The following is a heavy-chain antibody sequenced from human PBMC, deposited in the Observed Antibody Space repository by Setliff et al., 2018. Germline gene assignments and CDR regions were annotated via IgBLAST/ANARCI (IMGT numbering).Heavy chain of an antibody. CDR2: IRSNSFGGTT. CDR3: ARVDDYIWGTFHSMDY. Sequence: PGGSLRLSCTGSGFNFANYAVSWVSQAPGKGLEWIAFIRSNSFGGTTEYAASVKDRFTFSRDDFASVAYLQMDSLKTDDTAIYYCARVDDYIWGTFHSMDYWGQGTLVTVSS. J-gene: IGHJ4*02. CDR1: GFNFANYA. D-gene: IGHD3-16*01. V-gene: IGHV3-49*04.